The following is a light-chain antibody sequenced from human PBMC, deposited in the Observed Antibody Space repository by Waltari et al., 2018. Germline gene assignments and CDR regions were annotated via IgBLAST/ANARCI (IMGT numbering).Light chain of an antibody. CDR3: ATWDESLNGVV. CDR2: FNN. V-gene: IGLV1-44*01. J-gene: IGLJ3*02. Sequence: QSVLAQPPSASGTPGPGVITSCSGRGSTIRLNSVNWYQQLHGTAPKLRLFFNNRRPSGVPYRFSGSKSGTSASLAISGLQSEDEADYYCATWDESLNGVVFGGGTKVTVL. CDR1: GSTIRLNS.